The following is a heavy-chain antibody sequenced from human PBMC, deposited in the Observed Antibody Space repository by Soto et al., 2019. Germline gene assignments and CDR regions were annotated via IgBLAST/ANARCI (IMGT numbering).Heavy chain of an antibody. CDR3: AKVGKWLLEYFQH. Sequence: SVKVSCKASGGTFSRSGLIWVRQAPGQGLEWVGGIIPIFPTAHYGQKFQGRVTITADESTSTVYMELSSLRSEDTAVYYCAKVGKWLLEYFQHWGQGTLVTVSS. V-gene: IGHV1-69*13. CDR1: GGTFSRSG. J-gene: IGHJ1*01. D-gene: IGHD3-22*01. CDR2: IIPIFPTA.